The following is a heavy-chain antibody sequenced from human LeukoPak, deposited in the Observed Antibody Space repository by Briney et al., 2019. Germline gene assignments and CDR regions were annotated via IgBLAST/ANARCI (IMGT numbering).Heavy chain of an antibody. Sequence: ASVKVSCKTSGFIFTNYCLHWVRQAPGQGLEWMGIISPSAGSPTYAQKFQGRVTMTRDMSTSTVYMEMSSLRSDDTAMYYCATSTTVITPIDSWGQGTLVTVSS. J-gene: IGHJ4*02. CDR2: ISPSAGSP. CDR3: ATSTTVITPIDS. V-gene: IGHV1-46*01. CDR1: GFIFTNYC. D-gene: IGHD4-23*01.